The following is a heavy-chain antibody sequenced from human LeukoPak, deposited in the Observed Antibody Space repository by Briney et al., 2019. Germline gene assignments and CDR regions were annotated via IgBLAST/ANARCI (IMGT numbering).Heavy chain of an antibody. V-gene: IGHV1-2*02. Sequence: ASVKVSCKASGYTFTGYYMHWVRQAPGQGLEWMGWINPNSGGTNYAQKFQGRVTMTRNTSISTAYMELSSLRSEDTAVYYCARGRHVLLWFGELLTSDSKSYYMDVWGKGTTVTISS. J-gene: IGHJ6*03. D-gene: IGHD3-10*01. CDR2: INPNSGGT. CDR3: ARGRHVLLWFGELLTSDSKSYYMDV. CDR1: GYTFTGYY.